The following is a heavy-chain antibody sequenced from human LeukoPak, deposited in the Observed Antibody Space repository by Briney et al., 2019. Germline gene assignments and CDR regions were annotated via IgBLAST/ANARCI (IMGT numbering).Heavy chain of an antibody. D-gene: IGHD6-13*01. CDR1: GGSLSSYY. CDR2: IYYSGST. V-gene: IGHV4-59*01. J-gene: IGHJ4*02. Sequence: SETLSLTCTVSGGSLSSYYWSWIRQPPGKGLEWIGYIYYSGSTNYNPSLKSRVTISVDTSKNQFSLKLSSVTAADTAVYYCARAGSWFVWFDYWGQGTLVTVSS. CDR3: ARAGSWFVWFDY.